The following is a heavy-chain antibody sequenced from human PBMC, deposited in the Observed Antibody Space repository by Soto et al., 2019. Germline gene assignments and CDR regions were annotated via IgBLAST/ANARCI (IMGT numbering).Heavy chain of an antibody. V-gene: IGHV5-51*01. CDR1: GYSFTSYW. D-gene: IGHD6-6*01. J-gene: IGHJ6*02. CDR3: ARTGIAARRTIWGMDV. CDR2: IYPGDSDT. Sequence: RESLKISCKGSGYSFTSYWIGWVRQMPGKGLEWMGIIYPGDSDTRYSPSFQGQVTISADKSISTAYLQWSSLKASDTAMYYCARTGIAARRTIWGMDVWGQGTTVTVSS.